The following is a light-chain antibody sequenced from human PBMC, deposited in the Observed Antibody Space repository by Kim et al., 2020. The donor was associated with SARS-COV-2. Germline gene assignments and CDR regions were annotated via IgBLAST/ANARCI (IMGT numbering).Light chain of an antibody. J-gene: IGLJ3*02. Sequence: GASFTLTCTLSSGHSSYASAWHQQQPEKGPRYLMKVNSDGSHSKGDGIPDRFSGSSSGAERYLTISSLQSEDEADYYCQTWGTGMVFGGGTQLTVL. CDR1: SGHSSYA. V-gene: IGLV4-69*01. CDR2: VNSDGSH. CDR3: QTWGTGMV.